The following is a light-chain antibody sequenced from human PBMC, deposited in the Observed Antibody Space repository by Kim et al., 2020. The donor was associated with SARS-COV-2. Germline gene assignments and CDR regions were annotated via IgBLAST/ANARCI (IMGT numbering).Light chain of an antibody. Sequence: SASVGDRVTITCRASQNINSGLAWYQQRPGKAPRLLIYEASNLESGVPSRFSGSGSGTEFTLTINSLQPDDFATYYCQQYDGLSTFGQGTKVDIK. V-gene: IGKV1-5*03. J-gene: IGKJ1*01. CDR1: QNINSG. CDR2: EAS. CDR3: QQYDGLST.